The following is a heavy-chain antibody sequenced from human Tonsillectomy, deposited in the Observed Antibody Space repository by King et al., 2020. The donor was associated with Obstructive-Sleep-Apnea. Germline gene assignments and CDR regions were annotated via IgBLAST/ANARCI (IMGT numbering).Heavy chain of an antibody. Sequence: VQLVESGGGLVKPGGSLRLSCEVSGFTFSDAWMSWVRQAPGKGLEWVGRIKSKIGGGTTDYAEPVKGRFTISRDDSQNTVYLQMNSLKTEDTAVYFCAHIIVVPAALHHWGQGTLVTVSS. CDR3: AHIIVVPAALHH. V-gene: IGHV3-15*01. D-gene: IGHD2-2*02. J-gene: IGHJ5*02. CDR2: IKSKIGGGTT. CDR1: GFTFSDAW.